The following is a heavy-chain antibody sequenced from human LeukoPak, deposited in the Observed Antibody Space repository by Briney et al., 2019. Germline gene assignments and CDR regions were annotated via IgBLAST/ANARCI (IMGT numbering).Heavy chain of an antibody. CDR1: GGSFSGYY. D-gene: IGHD1-26*01. CDR3: ARGLWSYYDAFDI. J-gene: IGHJ3*02. Sequence: AETLSLTCAVYGGSFSGYYLSWIRQPPGKGLEWIGEINHSGSTNYNPALKRRGTISVDTPKNQFSLTLSSVTAADTAVYYCARGLWSYYDAFDIWGKRTMATVS. V-gene: IGHV4-34*01. CDR2: INHSGST.